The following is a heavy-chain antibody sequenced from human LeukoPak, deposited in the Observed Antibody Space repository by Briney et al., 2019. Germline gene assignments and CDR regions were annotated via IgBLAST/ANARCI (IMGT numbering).Heavy chain of an antibody. D-gene: IGHD2-2*01. CDR2: ISSSSSYI. Sequence: GGSLRLSCAASGFTFSSHSMNWVRQAPGKGLEWVSSISSSSSYIYYADSVKGRFTISRDNAKNSLYLQMNSLRAEDTAVYYCARVLGYCSSTSCYPFDYWGQGTLVTVSS. CDR3: ARVLGYCSSTSCYPFDY. V-gene: IGHV3-21*01. CDR1: GFTFSSHS. J-gene: IGHJ4*02.